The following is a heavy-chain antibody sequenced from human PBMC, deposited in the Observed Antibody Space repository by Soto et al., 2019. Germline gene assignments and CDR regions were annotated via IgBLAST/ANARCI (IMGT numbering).Heavy chain of an antibody. Sequence: SETLSLTCTVSGGSISSSSYYWGWIRQPPGKGLEWIGSIYYSGSTYYNPSLKSRVTISVDTSKNQFSLKLSSLRSEDTAVYYCARDPLQLAQVTYWGQGTLVTVSS. CDR3: ARDPLQLAQVTY. CDR2: IYYSGST. V-gene: IGHV4-39*02. CDR1: GGSISSSSYY. D-gene: IGHD2-2*01. J-gene: IGHJ4*02.